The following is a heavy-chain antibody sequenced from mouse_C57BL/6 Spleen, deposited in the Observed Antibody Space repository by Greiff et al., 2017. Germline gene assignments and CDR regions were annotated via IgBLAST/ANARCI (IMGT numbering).Heavy chain of an antibody. V-gene: IGHV10-1*01. Sequence: GGGLVQPKGSLKLSCAASGFSFNTYAMNWVRQAPGKGLEWVARIRSKSNNYATYYADSVKDRFTISRDDSESMLYLQMNNLKTEDTAMYYCVRLANPWYFDVWGTGTTVTVSS. D-gene: IGHD1-1*01. J-gene: IGHJ1*03. CDR2: IRSKSNNYAT. CDR3: VRLANPWYFDV. CDR1: GFSFNTYA.